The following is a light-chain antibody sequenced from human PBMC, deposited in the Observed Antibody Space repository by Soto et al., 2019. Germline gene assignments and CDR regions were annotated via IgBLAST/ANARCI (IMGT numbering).Light chain of an antibody. V-gene: IGKV1-33*01. CDR3: QVYDYISAGFT. Sequence: DIQMTQSPSSLSASIGDRVTITCQASQDIRQYLNWYQQKPGKAPKLLIYDASRLETGVPSRFSGSGSGTDFTFTVSSLQPEDSATYYGQVYDYISAGFTFGPGTKVDLK. CDR2: DAS. J-gene: IGKJ3*01. CDR1: QDIRQY.